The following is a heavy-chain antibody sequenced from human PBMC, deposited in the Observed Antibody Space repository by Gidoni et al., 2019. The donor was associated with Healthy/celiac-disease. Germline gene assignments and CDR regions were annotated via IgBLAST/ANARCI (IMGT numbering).Heavy chain of an antibody. Sequence: QVQLVESGGGVVQPGRSLRLSCAASGFTFSSYGMHWVRQATGKGLEWVAVIWYDGSNKYYADSVKGRFTISRDNSKNTLYLQMNSLRAEDTAVYYCARYWNGYFDLWGRGTLVTVSS. D-gene: IGHD1-1*01. V-gene: IGHV3-33*01. CDR1: GFTFSSYG. CDR3: ARYWNGYFDL. CDR2: IWYDGSNK. J-gene: IGHJ2*01.